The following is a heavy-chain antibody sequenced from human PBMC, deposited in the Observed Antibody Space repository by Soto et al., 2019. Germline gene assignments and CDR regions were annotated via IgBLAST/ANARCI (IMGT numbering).Heavy chain of an antibody. CDR1: GDSIRSYY. D-gene: IGHD5-12*01. CDR3: ARAYGGFDNGLDV. CDR2: IYYSGST. Sequence: QVQLQESGPGLVKPSETLSLTCTVSGDSIRSYYWTWIRQPPGKGLELIGYIYYSGSTRYNPSLKSRVTISVDMSKNQFSLKVSSVIAADTAVYYCARAYGGFDNGLDVWGQGTAVTVSS. J-gene: IGHJ6*02. V-gene: IGHV4-59*01.